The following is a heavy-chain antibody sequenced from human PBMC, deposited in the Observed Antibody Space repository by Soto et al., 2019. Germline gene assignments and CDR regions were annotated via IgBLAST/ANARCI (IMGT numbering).Heavy chain of an antibody. J-gene: IGHJ6*02. D-gene: IGHD4-17*01. Sequence: SETLSLTCTVSGGSISSGGYYWSWIRQHPGKGLEWIGYIYYSGSTYYNPSLKSRVTISVDTSKNQFSLKLSSVTAADTAVYYCARDHSFPYGDYPGYGMDVWGQGTTVTVSS. V-gene: IGHV4-31*03. CDR2: IYYSGST. CDR1: GGSISSGGYY. CDR3: ARDHSFPYGDYPGYGMDV.